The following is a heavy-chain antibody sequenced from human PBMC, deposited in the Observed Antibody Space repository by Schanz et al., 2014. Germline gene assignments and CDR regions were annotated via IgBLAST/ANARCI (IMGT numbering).Heavy chain of an antibody. CDR3: AKVDRTRYYAMDV. D-gene: IGHD3-9*01. CDR1: GYPFSNYG. V-gene: IGHV1-18*01. CDR2: IIPILDKT. Sequence: QVQMVQSGAEVKKPGASVKVSCKASGYPFSNYGISWLRQAPGQGFEWMGRIIPILDKTNYAQKFQGRVTMTRDTSTSTVYMELSSLRSEDTAVYYCAKVDRTRYYAMDVWGQGTTVTVSS. J-gene: IGHJ6*02.